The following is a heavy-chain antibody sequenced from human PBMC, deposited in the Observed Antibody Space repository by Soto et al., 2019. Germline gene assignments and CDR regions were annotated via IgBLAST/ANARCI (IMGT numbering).Heavy chain of an antibody. V-gene: IGHV4-39*07. CDR3: TRENPGIAL. D-gene: IGHD6-13*01. Sequence: SETLSLTCTVSGASISSSSFYWGWIRQPPGKGLESIANIYYDGSTYYNPSLKSRVTMSVDKSKNQFSLKLSSVTAADTAVYYCTRENPGIALWGQGTLVTVSS. CDR2: IYYDGST. J-gene: IGHJ1*01. CDR1: GASISSSSFY.